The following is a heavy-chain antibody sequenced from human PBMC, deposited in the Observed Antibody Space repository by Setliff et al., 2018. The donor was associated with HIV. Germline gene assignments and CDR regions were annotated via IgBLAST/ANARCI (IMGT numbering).Heavy chain of an antibody. J-gene: IGHJ4*02. CDR2: IYHSGST. Sequence: PSETLSLTCTVSGGSIRSSSYYWGWIRQPPGKGLEWIGSIYHSGSTNYNPSLKSRVTISVDTSKNQFSLKLSSVTAADTAVYYCARRSDNYYDNSGYYYGAYFDYWGQGTLVTVSS. CDR1: GGSIRSSSYY. V-gene: IGHV4-39*07. CDR3: ARRSDNYYDNSGYYYGAYFDY. D-gene: IGHD3-22*01.